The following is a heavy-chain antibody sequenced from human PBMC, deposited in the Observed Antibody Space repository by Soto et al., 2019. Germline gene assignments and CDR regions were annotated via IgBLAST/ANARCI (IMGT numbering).Heavy chain of an antibody. CDR2: ISTNGVGT. V-gene: IGHV3-64*01. J-gene: IGHJ6*03. D-gene: IGHD6-6*01. Sequence: EVQLVESGGGLAQPGGSLRLSCAASGFTLSGYAMDWVRQAPGKGLEYVSGISTNGVGTYYANSVQGRFTISRDNSKNTVYLQRGSLRPEDMAVYYCARRARPDFYSMDVWGKGTTVTVSS. CDR1: GFTLSGYA. CDR3: ARRARPDFYSMDV.